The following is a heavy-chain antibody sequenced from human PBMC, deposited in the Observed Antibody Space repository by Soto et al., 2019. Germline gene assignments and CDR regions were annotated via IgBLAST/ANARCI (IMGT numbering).Heavy chain of an antibody. V-gene: IGHV3-48*02. CDR1: GFTFSSYS. Sequence: HPGGSLRLSCAASGFTFSSYSMNWVRQAPGKGLEWVSYISSSSSTIYYADSVKGRFTISRDNARNSLYLQMNSLRDEDTAVYYCARDFAVAGTLDYYYGMDVWGQGTTVTVSS. CDR2: ISSSSSTI. D-gene: IGHD6-19*01. J-gene: IGHJ6*02. CDR3: ARDFAVAGTLDYYYGMDV.